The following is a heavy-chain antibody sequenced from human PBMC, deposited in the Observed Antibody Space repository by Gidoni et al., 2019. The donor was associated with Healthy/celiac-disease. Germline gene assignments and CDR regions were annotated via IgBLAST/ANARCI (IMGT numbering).Heavy chain of an antibody. CDR2: IYHSGST. Sequence: QVQLQESGPGLVKPSGTLSLTCAVSGGSISSSNWWSWVRQPPGKGLEWIGEIYHSGSTNYNPSLKSRVTISVDKSKNQFSLKLSSVTAADTAVYYCASRPGYYDSSGYYRGDYWGQGTLVTVSS. CDR3: ASRPGYYDSSGYYRGDY. V-gene: IGHV4-4*02. J-gene: IGHJ4*02. CDR1: GGSISSSNW. D-gene: IGHD3-22*01.